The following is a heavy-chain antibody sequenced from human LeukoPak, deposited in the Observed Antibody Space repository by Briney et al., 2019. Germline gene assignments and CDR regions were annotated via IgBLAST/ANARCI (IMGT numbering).Heavy chain of an antibody. V-gene: IGHV3-11*04. CDR1: GFTFSDYY. CDR3: ARVYYGSGTSPGGAFDI. CDR2: ISSSGSTI. Sequence: GGALRLSCAASGFTFSDYYMSWIRQAPGKGLEWVSYISSSGSTIYYADSVKGRFTISRDNAENSLYLQMNSLRAEDKAVYYCARVYYGSGTSPGGAFDIWGQGTMVTVSS. D-gene: IGHD3-10*01. J-gene: IGHJ3*02.